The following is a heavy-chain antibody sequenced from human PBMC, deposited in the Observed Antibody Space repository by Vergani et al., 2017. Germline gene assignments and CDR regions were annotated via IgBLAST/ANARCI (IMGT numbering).Heavy chain of an antibody. D-gene: IGHD6-13*01. Sequence: QVQLVESGGGVVQPGRSLRLSCAASGFTFSSYGMHWVRQAPGKGLEWVAVISYDGSNKYYADSVKGRFTISRDNSKNTLNLQMNSLRAEDTAVYYCARDLIGLAAAEGSWGQGTLVTVSS. V-gene: IGHV3-30*03. CDR3: ARDLIGLAAAEGS. CDR1: GFTFSSYG. J-gene: IGHJ4*02. CDR2: ISYDGSNK.